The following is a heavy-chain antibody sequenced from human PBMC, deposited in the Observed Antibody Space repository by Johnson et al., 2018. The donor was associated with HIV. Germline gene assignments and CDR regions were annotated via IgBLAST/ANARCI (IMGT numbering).Heavy chain of an antibody. CDR2: IYTGGST. CDR1: AFTVSDNY. Sequence: MLLVESGGGVVRPGGSLRLSCAASAFTVSDNYLSWVRQAPGKGLEWVSVIYTGGSTYYADSVTGRFTISRDNSKNTLYLQMNSLRVEDTAVYYCASSYSESDAFDIWGQGTMVTVSS. CDR3: ASSYSESDAFDI. V-gene: IGHV3-66*01. D-gene: IGHD3-10*01. J-gene: IGHJ3*02.